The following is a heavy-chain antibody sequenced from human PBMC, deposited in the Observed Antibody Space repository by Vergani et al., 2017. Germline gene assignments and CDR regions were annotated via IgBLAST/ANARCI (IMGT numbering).Heavy chain of an antibody. CDR3: ASHSGSDYYYYYMDV. D-gene: IGHD3-10*01. CDR1: GFTFSYYA. CDR2: ISDSGGRT. J-gene: IGHJ6*03. V-gene: IGHV3-23*01. Sequence: DVQLLESGGGLVQPGGSLRLSCRVSGFTFSYYAMSWVRLAPGKGLEWVAGISDSGGRTDYADSVKGRFTISRDDSKKTVYLQMNGLRAEDTAVYYCASHSGSDYYYYYMDVWGKGTTVIVSS.